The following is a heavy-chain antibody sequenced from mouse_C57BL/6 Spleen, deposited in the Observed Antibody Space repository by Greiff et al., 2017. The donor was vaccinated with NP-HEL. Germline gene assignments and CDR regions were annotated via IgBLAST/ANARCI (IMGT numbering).Heavy chain of an antibody. CDR2: IWTGGGT. J-gene: IGHJ2*01. CDR3: ARYSNYVGYYFDY. V-gene: IGHV2-9-1*01. CDR1: GFSLTSYA. D-gene: IGHD2-5*01. Sequence: VKLMESGPGLVAPSQSLSITCTVSGFSLTSYAISWVRQPPGKGLEWLGVIWTGGGTNYNSALKSRLSISKDNSKSQVFLKMNSLQTDDTARYYCARYSNYVGYYFDYWGQGTTLTVSS.